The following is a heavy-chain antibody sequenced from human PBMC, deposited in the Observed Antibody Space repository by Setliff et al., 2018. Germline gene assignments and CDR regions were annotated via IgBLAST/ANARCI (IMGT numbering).Heavy chain of an antibody. CDR2: ILTTGRT. V-gene: IGHV4-4*08. CDR3: ARFCGTSNCQRAPLFDY. Sequence: PSETLSLTCGVSGASISDSYWSWIRQPPGKGLEWIGHILTTGRTNYNPSLKSRIAISADTSRGRFSLRLTSVTAADTAIYYCARFCGTSNCQRAPLFDYWGQGILVTAPQ. CDR1: GASISDSY. D-gene: IGHD1-1*01. J-gene: IGHJ4*02.